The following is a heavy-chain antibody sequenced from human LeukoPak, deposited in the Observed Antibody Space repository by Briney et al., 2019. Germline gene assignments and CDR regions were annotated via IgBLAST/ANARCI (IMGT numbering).Heavy chain of an antibody. CDR1: GFTFSSYS. CDR3: ARDGDGAVTTDGGDY. Sequence: PGGSLRLSCAASGFTFSSYSMNWVRQAPGKGLEWVSYISSSSSTIYYADSVKGRFTISRDNAKNSLYLQMNSLRAEDTAVYYCARDGDGAVTTDGGDYWGQGTLVTVSS. V-gene: IGHV3-48*01. CDR2: ISSSSSTI. D-gene: IGHD4-11*01. J-gene: IGHJ4*02.